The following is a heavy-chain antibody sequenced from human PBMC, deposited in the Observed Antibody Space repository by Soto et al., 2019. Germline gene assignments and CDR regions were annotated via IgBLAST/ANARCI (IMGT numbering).Heavy chain of an antibody. J-gene: IGHJ4*02. Sequence: QVQLVESGGGVVQPGRSLRLSCAASGFTFSSYGMHWVRQAPGKGLEWVAVIWYDGSNKYYVDSVKGRFTISRDNSKNTLYLQMNSLRAEDTAVSYCARGATVSSPDYWGQGPLVTVSS. CDR1: GFTFSSYG. CDR2: IWYDGSNK. CDR3: ARGATVSSPDY. D-gene: IGHD4-17*01. V-gene: IGHV3-33*01.